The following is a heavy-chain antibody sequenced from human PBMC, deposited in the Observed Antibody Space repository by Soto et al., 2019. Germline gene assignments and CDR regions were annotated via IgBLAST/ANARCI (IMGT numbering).Heavy chain of an antibody. Sequence: QLHLVQSGAVVKKPGASVTVSCSASGYPVTAYYMHWVRQAPGRGLEWMGGINPATGAAKYTQTFQGRVHMTRDTYTGTVFMELSGLTSADTAVFYCARGGGVGVAGSAAFDMWGQGTLVTVSS. CDR3: ARGGGVGVAGSAAFDM. D-gene: IGHD3-3*01. J-gene: IGHJ3*02. CDR1: GYPVTAYY. CDR2: INPATGAA. V-gene: IGHV1-2*02.